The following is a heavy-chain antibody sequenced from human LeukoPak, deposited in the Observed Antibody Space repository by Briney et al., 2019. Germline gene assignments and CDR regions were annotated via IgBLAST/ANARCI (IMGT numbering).Heavy chain of an antibody. D-gene: IGHD3-22*01. CDR2: ISYDGSNK. V-gene: IGHV3-30-3*01. J-gene: IGHJ4*02. CDR1: GFTFSSYA. CDR3: ARDISGRFYYYDSSGPLLDY. Sequence: PGRSLRLSCAASGFTFSSYAMHWVRQAPGKGLEWVAVISYDGSNKYYADSVKGRFTISRDNSKNTLYLQMNSLRAEDTAVYYCARDISGRFYYYDSSGPLLDYWGQGTLVAVSS.